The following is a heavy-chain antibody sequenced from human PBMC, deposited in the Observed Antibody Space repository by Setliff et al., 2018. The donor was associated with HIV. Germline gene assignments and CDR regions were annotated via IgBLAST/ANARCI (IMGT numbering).Heavy chain of an antibody. D-gene: IGHD3-10*01. J-gene: IGHJ6*03. V-gene: IGHV4-61*02. CDR1: GGSINSDSYNYY. Sequence: SETLSLTCTVSGGSINSDSYNYYWSWIRQPAGRGLEWIGRIYTSGSTNYNPSLKSRVTISADTSKNQFSLKLSSVTAADTAVYYCARVYYYGSPHMDVWGKGTTVTVSS. CDR2: IYTSGST. CDR3: ARVYYYGSPHMDV.